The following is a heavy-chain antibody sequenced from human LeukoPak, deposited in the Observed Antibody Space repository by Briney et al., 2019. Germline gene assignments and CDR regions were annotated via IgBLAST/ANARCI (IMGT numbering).Heavy chain of an antibody. D-gene: IGHD2-15*01. CDR1: GFTFSNYW. CDR2: IKSDGSST. CDR3: ARGPDCSGGSCYPGRFDY. Sequence: GGSLRLSCAASGFTFSNYWMHWVRQAPGKGLVWVSRIKSDGSSTTYADSVKGRFTISRDNAKDTLYLQMNSLRADDTAVYYCARGPDCSGGSCYPGRFDYWGPGTLVTVSS. J-gene: IGHJ4*02. V-gene: IGHV3-74*01.